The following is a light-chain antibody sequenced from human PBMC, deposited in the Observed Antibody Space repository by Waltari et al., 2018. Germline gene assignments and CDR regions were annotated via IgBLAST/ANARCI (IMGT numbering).Light chain of an antibody. CDR2: AAS. Sequence: DIQMTQSPSSLSASVRDRVTITCRASQSINTYLNWYQQKLGKAPKLLIYAASNLQNGVPSRFSGSGSETDFTLTISSLQPEDFATYYCQQTYSSPSSFGQGTKLEIK. CDR3: QQTYSSPSS. J-gene: IGKJ2*03. CDR1: QSINTY. V-gene: IGKV1-39*01.